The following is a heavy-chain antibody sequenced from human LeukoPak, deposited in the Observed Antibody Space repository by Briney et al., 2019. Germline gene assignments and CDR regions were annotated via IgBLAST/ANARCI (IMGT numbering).Heavy chain of an antibody. D-gene: IGHD1-26*01. V-gene: IGHV3-49*05. CDR1: GFTFGDYA. Sequence: KAGGSLRLSCTASGFTFGDYAMSWFRQAPGKELGWVGFIRSKAYGGTTEYAASVKGRFTISRDDSKSIAYLQMNSLKTEDTAVYYCTLRGATFDYWGQGTLVTVSS. CDR3: TLRGATFDY. J-gene: IGHJ4*02. CDR2: IRSKAYGGTT.